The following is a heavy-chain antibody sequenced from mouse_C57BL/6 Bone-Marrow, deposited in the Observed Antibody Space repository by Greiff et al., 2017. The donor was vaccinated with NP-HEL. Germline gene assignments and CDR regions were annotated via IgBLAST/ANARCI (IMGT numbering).Heavy chain of an antibody. CDR3: ARRTTEWYFDV. CDR2: IYPGSGNT. CDR1: GYTFTDYY. Sequence: VQLQQSGAELVRPGASVKLSCKASGYTFTDYYINWVKQRPGQGLEWIARIYPGSGNTYYNEKFKGKATLTAEKSSSTAYMQLSSLTSEDSAVYFCARRTTEWYFDVWGTGTTVTVSS. D-gene: IGHD1-1*01. V-gene: IGHV1-76*01. J-gene: IGHJ1*03.